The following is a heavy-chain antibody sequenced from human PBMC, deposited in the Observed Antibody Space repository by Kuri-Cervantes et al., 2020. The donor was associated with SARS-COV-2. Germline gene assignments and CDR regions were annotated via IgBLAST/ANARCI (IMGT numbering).Heavy chain of an antibody. D-gene: IGHD6-25*01. CDR1: GGSISSSSYY. CDR3: ERREIAAGHRWFDP. CDR2: IYYSGST. V-gene: IGHV4-39*01. Sequence: SETLSLTCTVSGGSISSSSYYWGWIRQPPGKGLEWIGSIYYSGSTYYNPSLKIRVTISVDTSKNQFSLKLSSVTAADTAVYYCERREIAAGHRWFDPWGQGTLVTVSS. J-gene: IGHJ5*02.